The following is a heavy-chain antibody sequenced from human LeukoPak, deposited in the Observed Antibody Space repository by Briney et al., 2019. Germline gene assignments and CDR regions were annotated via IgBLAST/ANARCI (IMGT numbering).Heavy chain of an antibody. CDR1: GYTFTSYG. CDR3: ARALRGYSHGHNDY. CDR2: IFPILGIA. J-gene: IGHJ4*02. D-gene: IGHD5-18*01. V-gene: IGHV1-69*04. Sequence: SVKVSCKASGYTFTSYGISWVRQAPGQGLEWMGRIFPILGIANYAQKFQGRVTITTDESTSTAYMELSSLRSEDTAVYYCARALRGYSHGHNDYWGQGTLVTVSS.